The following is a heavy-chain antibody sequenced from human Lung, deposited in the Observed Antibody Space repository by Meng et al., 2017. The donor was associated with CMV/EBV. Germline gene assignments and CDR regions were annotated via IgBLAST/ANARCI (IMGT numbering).Heavy chain of an antibody. D-gene: IGHD6-19*01. Sequence: QGQLVECGARVKEPGVSVMVSCKAFGYTFTHHGISWIRQAPGQGLEWMGWISCYNGDTNYAQKLQGRVTMTTDTSTNTAYMDLRGLRSDDTAVYYCARDPSNTSGRYAYFDYWGQGTLVTVSS. J-gene: IGHJ4*02. V-gene: IGHV1-18*01. CDR2: ISCYNGDT. CDR1: GYTFTHHG. CDR3: ARDPSNTSGRYAYFDY.